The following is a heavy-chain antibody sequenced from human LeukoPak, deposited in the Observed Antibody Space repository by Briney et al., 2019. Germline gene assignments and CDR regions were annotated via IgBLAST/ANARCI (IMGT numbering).Heavy chain of an antibody. CDR2: ISSSSSYI. CDR3: ARDGVAYYYDSSGYHDY. V-gene: IGHV3-21*01. J-gene: IGHJ4*02. D-gene: IGHD3-22*01. Sequence: GGSLRLSSAASGFTFTIYSMNWVRQAPGKGLESVSSISSSSSYIYYADSVKGRFTISRDNAKNSLYLQINSLRAEDTAVYYCARDGVAYYYDSSGYHDYWGQGTLVTVSS. CDR1: GFTFTIYS.